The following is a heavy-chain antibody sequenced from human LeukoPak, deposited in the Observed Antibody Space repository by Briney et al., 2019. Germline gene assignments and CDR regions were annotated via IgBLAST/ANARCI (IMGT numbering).Heavy chain of an antibody. Sequence: GGSLRLSCAASGFTFSSYSMNWVRQAPGKGLEWVSSISSSSSYIYYADSVKGRFTISRDNSKNTLYLQMNSLRAEDTAVYYCARHGLAQPRGHWPYYYDSSGYDHWGQGTLVTVSS. CDR2: ISSSSSYI. J-gene: IGHJ4*02. D-gene: IGHD3-22*01. CDR3: ARHGLAQPRGHWPYYYDSSGYDH. V-gene: IGHV3-21*01. CDR1: GFTFSSYS.